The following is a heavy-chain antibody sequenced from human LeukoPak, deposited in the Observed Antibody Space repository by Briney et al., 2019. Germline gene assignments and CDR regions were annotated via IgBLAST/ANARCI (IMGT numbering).Heavy chain of an antibody. J-gene: IGHJ5*02. V-gene: IGHV4-38-2*02. CDR3: ARVNSVGYYDSSGYSNWFDP. CDR1: GYSISSGYY. Sequence: SETLSLTCTVSGYSISSGYYWGWIRQPPGKGLEWIGSIYYSGSTYYNPSLKSRVTISVDTSKNQFSLKLSSVTAADTAVYYCARVNSVGYYDSSGYSNWFDPWGQGTLVTVSS. D-gene: IGHD3-22*01. CDR2: IYYSGST.